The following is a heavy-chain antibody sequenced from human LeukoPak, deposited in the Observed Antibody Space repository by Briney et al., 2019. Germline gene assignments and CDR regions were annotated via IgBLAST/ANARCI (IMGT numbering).Heavy chain of an antibody. V-gene: IGHV4-34*01. D-gene: IGHD5-12*01. Sequence: SETPSLTCAVYGGSFSDYYWTWVRQSPGKGLEWIGEINHSGSTNYNPSLKSRVTISADTSKSQFSLKVTSVTAADTALYYCARVAHPSRNGYYLGYWGQGTLVTISS. CDR1: GGSFSDYY. J-gene: IGHJ4*02. CDR2: INHSGST. CDR3: ARVAHPSRNGYYLGY.